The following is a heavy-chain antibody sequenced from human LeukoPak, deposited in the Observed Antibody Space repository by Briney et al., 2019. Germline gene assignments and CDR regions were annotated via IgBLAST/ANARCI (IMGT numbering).Heavy chain of an antibody. CDR3: ARDRQSYYYDSSGTLDY. V-gene: IGHV3-21*01. CDR1: GFTFSSYS. J-gene: IGHJ4*02. Sequence: GGSLRLSCAASGFTFSSYSMNWVRQAPGKGLEWVSSISSSSSYIYYADSVKGRFTISRDNAKNSLYLQMNSLRAEDTAVYYCARDRQSYYYDSSGTLDYWGQGTLVTVSS. CDR2: ISSSSSYI. D-gene: IGHD3-22*01.